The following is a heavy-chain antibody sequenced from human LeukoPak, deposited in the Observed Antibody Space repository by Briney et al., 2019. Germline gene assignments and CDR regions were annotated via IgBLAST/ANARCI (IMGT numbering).Heavy chain of an antibody. V-gene: IGHV3-23*01. Sequence: VAFLRLSVAAPGVCFEVHARTWVRQAPGKGPEWVATICGPAETFYADSVKGRFTISRDNTRYTLYLQMKRLRAEDSALYYCAKDWTSHNGVYDCLDFWGQGTQVTVSS. J-gene: IGHJ4*02. D-gene: IGHD3-16*01. CDR3: AKDWTSHNGVYDCLDF. CDR1: GVCFEVHA. CDR2: ICGPAET.